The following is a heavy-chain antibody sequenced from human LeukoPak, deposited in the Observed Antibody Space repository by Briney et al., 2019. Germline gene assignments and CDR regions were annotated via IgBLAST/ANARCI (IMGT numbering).Heavy chain of an antibody. D-gene: IGHD3-22*01. CDR1: GFTFSSYS. J-gene: IGHJ4*02. Sequence: GGSLRLSCAASGFTFSSYSMNWVRQAPGKGLEWVSSISSSSSYIYYADSVKGRFTISRDNSKNTLYLQMNSLRAEDTAVYYCAKDLSAAYYDSSGAVDYWGQGTLVTVSS. CDR2: ISSSSSYI. V-gene: IGHV3-21*04. CDR3: AKDLSAAYYDSSGAVDY.